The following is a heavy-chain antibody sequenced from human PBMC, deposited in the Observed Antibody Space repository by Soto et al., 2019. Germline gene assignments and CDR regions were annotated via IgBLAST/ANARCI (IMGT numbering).Heavy chain of an antibody. CDR1: GLTFSSYS. V-gene: IGHV3-21*01. CDR3: ARLNTGNGMDV. J-gene: IGHJ6*02. Sequence: LRLSCAASGLTFSSYSMNWVRQAPGKGLEWVSSISSSSSYIYYADSVKGRFTISRDNAKNSLYLQMNSLRAEDTAVYYCARLNTGNGMDVWGQGTTVTVSS. CDR2: ISSSSSYI.